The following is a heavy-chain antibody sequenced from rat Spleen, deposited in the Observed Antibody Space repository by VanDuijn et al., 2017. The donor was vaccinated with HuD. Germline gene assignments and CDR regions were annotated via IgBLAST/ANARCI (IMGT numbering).Heavy chain of an antibody. Sequence: EVQLVESDGGLVQPGRSLKLSCAVSGITFSDYYMAWVRQAPTKGLEWVTTISPTGATTNYRDSVKGRFTISRDDEESTLYLQMDNLKSEDTATYYCARHGRGERTYYYVMDVWGQGASVTVSS. D-gene: IGHD4-3*01. CDR2: ISPTGATT. V-gene: IGHV5-25*01. CDR1: GITFSDYY. J-gene: IGHJ4*01. CDR3: ARHGRGERTYYYVMDV.